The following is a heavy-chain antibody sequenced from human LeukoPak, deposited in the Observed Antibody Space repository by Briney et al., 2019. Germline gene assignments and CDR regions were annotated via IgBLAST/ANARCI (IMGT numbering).Heavy chain of an antibody. D-gene: IGHD3-16*01. V-gene: IGHV4-4*07. CDR1: GGSISSYY. Sequence: PSHTLSLTCTVSGGSISSYYWSWIRQPAGKGLEWIGRIYTSGSTNYHPSLKSRVTISVDKSKNQFSLKLSSVTAADTAVYYCAREGSDYVWGSYTYWGQGTLVTVSS. CDR2: IYTSGST. CDR3: AREGSDYVWGSYTY. J-gene: IGHJ4*02.